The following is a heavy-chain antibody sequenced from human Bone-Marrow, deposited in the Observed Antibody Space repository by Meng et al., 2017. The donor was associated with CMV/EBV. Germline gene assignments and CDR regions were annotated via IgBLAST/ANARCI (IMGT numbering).Heavy chain of an antibody. J-gene: IGHJ4*02. D-gene: IGHD4-17*01. CDR1: GFTFSSYW. V-gene: IGHV3-21*06. CDR2: ISRSSDYI. CDR3: ARVKDGDYHSFDY. Sequence: GGSLRLSCAASGFTFSSYWMHWVRQAPGKGLVWVSYISRSSDYIYYVDSVKGRFTISRDNAENSLYLQMNSLRAEDTAVYYCARVKDGDYHSFDYWGQGTLVTVSS.